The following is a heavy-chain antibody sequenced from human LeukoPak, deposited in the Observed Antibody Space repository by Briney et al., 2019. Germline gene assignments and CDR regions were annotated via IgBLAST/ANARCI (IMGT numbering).Heavy chain of an antibody. CDR3: ARDLLDGDYAYDAFDI. CDR1: GGSISSYY. D-gene: IGHD4-17*01. Sequence: SETLSLTCTVSGGSISSYYWSWIRQPPGKGLEWIGYIYYSGSTNYNPSLKSRVTISVDTSKNQLSLKLSSVTAADTAVYYCARDLLDGDYAYDAFDIWGQGTMVTVSS. CDR2: IYYSGST. V-gene: IGHV4-59*01. J-gene: IGHJ3*02.